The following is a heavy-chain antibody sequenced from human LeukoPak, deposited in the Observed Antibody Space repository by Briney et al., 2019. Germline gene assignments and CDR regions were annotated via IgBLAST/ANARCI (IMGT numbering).Heavy chain of an antibody. V-gene: IGHV3-23*01. D-gene: IGHD4-17*01. CDR2: ISGSGGST. Sequence: PGGSLRLSCAASGFTFSSYAMSWVRQAPGKGLEWVSAISGSGGSTYYADSVKGRFTISRDDSKNTPYLQMNSLRAEDTAVYYCAKTSRYGDYKFDYWGQGTLVTVSS. CDR1: GFTFSSYA. J-gene: IGHJ4*02. CDR3: AKTSRYGDYKFDY.